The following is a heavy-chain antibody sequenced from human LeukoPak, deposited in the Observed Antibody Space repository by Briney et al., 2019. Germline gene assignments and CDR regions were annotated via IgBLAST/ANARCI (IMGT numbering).Heavy chain of an antibody. CDR1: GFTFSSYA. Sequence: GGSLRLSCAASGFTFSSYAMSWVRQAPGKGLEWVSAISGSGGSTYYADSVKGRFTISRDNSKNTLYLQMNSLRAEDTAVYYCAKDSDHGGSGWYWGYYFDCWGQGALVTVSS. D-gene: IGHD6-19*01. CDR2: ISGSGGST. V-gene: IGHV3-23*01. J-gene: IGHJ4*02. CDR3: AKDSDHGGSGWYWGYYFDC.